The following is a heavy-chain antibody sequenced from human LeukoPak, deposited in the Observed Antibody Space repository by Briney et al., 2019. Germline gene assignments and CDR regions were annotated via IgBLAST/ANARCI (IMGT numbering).Heavy chain of an antibody. D-gene: IGHD3-9*01. V-gene: IGHV3-21*01. CDR2: ISSSSSYI. CDR1: GFTFSIYS. CDR3: GRGLSGYDIFNWFDP. J-gene: IGHJ5*02. Sequence: GGSLRLSCAASGFTFSIYSMNWVRQAPGKGLEWVSSISSSSSYIYYADSVKGRFTISRDNAKNSLYLQMNSLRAEDTAVYYCGRGLSGYDIFNWFDPWGQGTLVTVSS.